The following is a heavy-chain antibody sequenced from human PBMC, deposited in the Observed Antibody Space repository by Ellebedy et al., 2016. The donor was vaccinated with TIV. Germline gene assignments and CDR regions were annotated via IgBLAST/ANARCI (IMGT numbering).Heavy chain of an antibody. D-gene: IGHD3-10*01. CDR1: GYTFTNSD. CDR3: ATWAVRGAREAYFDY. V-gene: IGHV1-8*01. CDR2: MNPNSGQT. Sequence: ASVKVSXXASGYTFTNSDINWVRQASGQGLEWMGWMNPNSGQTVYAQKFQGRVTMTRDTSISTAYMELSSLTSEDTAVYYCATWAVRGAREAYFDYWGQGTLVTVSS. J-gene: IGHJ4*02.